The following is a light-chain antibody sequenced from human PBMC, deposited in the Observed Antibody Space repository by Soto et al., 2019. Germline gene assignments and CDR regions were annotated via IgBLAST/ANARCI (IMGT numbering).Light chain of an antibody. J-gene: IGKJ1*01. CDR3: QQYNSYSPWT. V-gene: IGKV3-11*01. CDR2: DAS. Sequence: IVVTQSPVTLSLSPGGRATLSCRASQSINNYLAWYQQKPGQAPRLLIYDASNRATGIPARFSGSGSGTDFTLTISSLQPDDFATYYCQQYNSYSPWTFGQGTKVDI. CDR1: QSINNY.